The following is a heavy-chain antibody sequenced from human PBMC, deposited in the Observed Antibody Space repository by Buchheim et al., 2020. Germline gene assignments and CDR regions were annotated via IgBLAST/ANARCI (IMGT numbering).Heavy chain of an antibody. D-gene: IGHD3-22*01. CDR1: GGSFSGYY. J-gene: IGHJ5*02. CDR2: INHSGST. V-gene: IGHV4-34*01. CDR3: ARVNKENYYDSSGYPLFWFDP. Sequence: QVQLQQWGAGLLKPSETLSLTCAVYGGSFSGYYWSWIRQPPGKGLEWIGEINHSGSTNYNPSLKSRVTISVDTSKNQFSLKLSSVTAADTAVYYCARVNKENYYDSSGYPLFWFDPWGQGTL.